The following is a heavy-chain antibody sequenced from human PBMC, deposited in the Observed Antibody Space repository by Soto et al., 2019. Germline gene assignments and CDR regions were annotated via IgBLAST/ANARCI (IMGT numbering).Heavy chain of an antibody. J-gene: IGHJ4*01. V-gene: IGHV3-9*01. D-gene: IGHD3-22*01. CDR2: ISWNSGTT. CDR3: AKSPSYYDSSGYSHFDY. CDR1: GFAFDHFA. Sequence: GGSLRLSCAASGFAFDHFAMHWVRQAPGKGLGWVSGISWNSGTTGYADSVKGRFTISRDNAQSSLYLQMNFLRAEDTALYYCAKSPSYYDSSGYSHFDYWGQGTLVTVSS.